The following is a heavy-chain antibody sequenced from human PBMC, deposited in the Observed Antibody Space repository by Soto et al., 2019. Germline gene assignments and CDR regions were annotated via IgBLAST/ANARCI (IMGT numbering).Heavy chain of an antibody. V-gene: IGHV1-46*01. J-gene: IGHJ4*02. CDR3: ARDPTLYYYDSSGYPPYFDY. CDR2: INPSGGST. CDR1: GYTFTSYY. D-gene: IGHD3-22*01. Sequence: ASVKVSCKASGYTFTSYYMHWVRQAPGQGLEWMGIINPSGGSTSYAQKFQGRVTMTRDTSTSTVYMELSSLRSEDTAVYYCARDPTLYYYDSSGYPPYFDYWGQGTLVTVSS.